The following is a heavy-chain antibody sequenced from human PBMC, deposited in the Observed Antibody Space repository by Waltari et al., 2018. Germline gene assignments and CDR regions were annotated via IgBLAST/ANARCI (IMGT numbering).Heavy chain of an antibody. D-gene: IGHD5-18*01. V-gene: IGHV1-8*01. J-gene: IGHJ4*02. CDR2: TNPNGGNA. CDR1: GYTFTSFD. Sequence: QVQLVQPGAEVRKPGASVKVSCKTSGYTFTSFDIHWVRQVPGQGLEWLGWGRQVPGKGLEWVGWTNPNGGNAGHPQKFQGRVTFTRDTSLSTAYMDLSSLGPDDTAVYYCARALGPYSHGLGFWGQGTLVTVSS. CDR3: ARALGPYSHGLGF.